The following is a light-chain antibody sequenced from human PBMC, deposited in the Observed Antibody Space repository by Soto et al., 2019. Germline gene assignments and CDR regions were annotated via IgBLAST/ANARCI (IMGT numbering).Light chain of an antibody. CDR1: QSVSSN. V-gene: IGKV3-15*01. CDR2: GAS. J-gene: IGKJ2*01. CDR3: QQYNNWPPLT. Sequence: EIVMTQSPATLSVSPGERATLSCRASQSVSSNLAWYQQKPGQAPRLLIYGASTRATGIPARFSGGGSGTDFILTISSLQSEDFAVYYCQQYNNWPPLTFGQGTKLEIK.